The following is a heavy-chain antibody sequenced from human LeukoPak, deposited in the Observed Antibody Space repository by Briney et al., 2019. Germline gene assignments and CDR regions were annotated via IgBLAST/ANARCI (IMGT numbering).Heavy chain of an antibody. J-gene: IGHJ5*02. CDR2: ISGTGDSI. Sequence: GGSLRLSCAASGFTFSYYEMNWVRQAPGKGLEWVSFISGTGDSIYYAGSVKGRFTISRDNSKNTLYLQMNSLRPEDTAVYYCAREYEGYCSGGSCFRGTYNWFDPWGQGTPVTVSS. V-gene: IGHV3-48*03. CDR3: AREYEGYCSGGSCFRGTYNWFDP. CDR1: GFTFSYYE. D-gene: IGHD2-15*01.